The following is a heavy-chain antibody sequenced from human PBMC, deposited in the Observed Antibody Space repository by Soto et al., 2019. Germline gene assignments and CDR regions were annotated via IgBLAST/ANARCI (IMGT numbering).Heavy chain of an antibody. CDR1: GFTFRSYS. Sequence: GGSQSLSCAASGFTFRSYSMNWVRQAPGKGLEWVSSISSSSSYIYYADSVKGRFTISRDNAKNSLYLQMNSLRAEDTAVYYCASTRGYDYGGFDYWGQGTQVTVSS. CDR2: ISSSSSYI. J-gene: IGHJ4*02. D-gene: IGHD5-12*01. V-gene: IGHV3-21*01. CDR3: ASTRGYDYGGFDY.